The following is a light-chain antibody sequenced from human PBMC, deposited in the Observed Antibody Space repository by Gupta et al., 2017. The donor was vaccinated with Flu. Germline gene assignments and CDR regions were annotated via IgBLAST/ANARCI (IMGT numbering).Light chain of an antibody. CDR3: QQRTGYPFT. CDR2: GAS. V-gene: IGKV1-9*01. Sequence: DIQLTQSPSFVSASVGDRVSITCRASQGISNYLAWYQEKPGKAPKLLIYGASTLQSGVPSRFSGSGSGAEFTLTISSLQPEDFATYFCQQRTGYPFTFGPGTKVDLK. J-gene: IGKJ3*01. CDR1: QGISNY.